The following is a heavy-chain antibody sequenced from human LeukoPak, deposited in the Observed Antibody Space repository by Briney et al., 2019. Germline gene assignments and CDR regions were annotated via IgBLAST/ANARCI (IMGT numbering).Heavy chain of an antibody. CDR3: ARMSSYCDY. CDR1: GFTFSSHH. D-gene: IGHD2-2*01. Sequence: GGSLRLSCVASGFTFSSHHMNWVRQTPGKGLKSVATIKPDGSEKYYVDSVKGRFTISRDNAKSSLYLQMNSLRAEDTGVYFCARMSSYCDYWGQGTLVTVSS. CDR2: IKPDGSEK. V-gene: IGHV3-7*01. J-gene: IGHJ4*02.